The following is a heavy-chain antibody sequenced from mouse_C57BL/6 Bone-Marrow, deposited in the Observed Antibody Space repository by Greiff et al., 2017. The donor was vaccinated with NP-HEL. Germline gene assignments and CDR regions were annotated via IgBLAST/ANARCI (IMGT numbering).Heavy chain of an antibody. CDR2: INSDGGST. J-gene: IGHJ2*01. D-gene: IGHD4-1*02. V-gene: IGHV5-2*01. CDR1: EYEFPSHD. CDR3: ARPSTGTFFDY. Sequence: EVKLMESGGGLVQPGESLKLSCESNEYEFPSHDMSWVRKTPEKRLELVAAINSDGGSTYYPDTMGRRFIISRDNTKKTLYLQMSSLRSEDTALYYCARPSTGTFFDYWGQGTTLTVSS.